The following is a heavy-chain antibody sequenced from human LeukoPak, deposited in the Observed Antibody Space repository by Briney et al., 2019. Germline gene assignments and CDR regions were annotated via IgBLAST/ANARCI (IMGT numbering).Heavy chain of an antibody. D-gene: IGHD6-6*01. CDR1: GGTFSSYA. CDR2: IIPILGIA. J-gene: IGHJ4*02. V-gene: IGHV1-69*04. CDR3: ARVGSSSSLDY. Sequence: GASVKVSCKASGGTFSSYAISWVRQAPGQGLEWMGRIIPILGIANYAQKFQGRVTITADKSTSTAYMKLSSLRSEDTAVYYCARVGSSSSLDYWGQGTLVTVSS.